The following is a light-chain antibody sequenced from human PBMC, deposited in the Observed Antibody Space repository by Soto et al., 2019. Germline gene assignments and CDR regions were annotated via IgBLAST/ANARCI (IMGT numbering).Light chain of an antibody. V-gene: IGKV3-20*01. J-gene: IGKJ1*01. CDR1: QSVSSN. CDR2: GAS. Sequence: ELVMTQSPATLSVSPGERATLSCRASQSVSSNLAWYQQKPGQAPRLLLYGASSRATGVPDRFSGSGSGTDFTLTISRLEPEDFAVYYCQQYGSSRTFGQGTKVDI. CDR3: QQYGSSRT.